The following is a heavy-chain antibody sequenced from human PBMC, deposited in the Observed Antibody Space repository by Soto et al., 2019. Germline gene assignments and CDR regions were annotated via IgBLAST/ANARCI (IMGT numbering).Heavy chain of an antibody. Sequence: GGSLRLSCAASGCTFSSYWMRWVRQAPGKGLVWVSRINSDGSSTSYADSVKGRFTISRDNAKNTLYLQMNSLRAEDTAVYYCARDPPLDDFWSGYYLIYYYYGMDVWGQGTTVTVSS. V-gene: IGHV3-74*01. CDR3: ARDPPLDDFWSGYYLIYYYYGMDV. CDR2: INSDGSST. D-gene: IGHD3-3*01. J-gene: IGHJ6*02. CDR1: GCTFSSYW.